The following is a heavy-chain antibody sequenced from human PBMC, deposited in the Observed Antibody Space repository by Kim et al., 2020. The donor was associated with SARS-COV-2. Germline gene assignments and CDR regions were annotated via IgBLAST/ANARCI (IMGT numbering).Heavy chain of an antibody. Sequence: GGSLRLSCAASGFTFNNFEMNWVRQAPGKGLEWISYINGNGRVIYYADSVKGRFIVSRDNAKNSLFLQMNNLGGDDTAIYYCARPILIRTDAFDLWGQGTMVTVSS. CDR2: INGNGRVI. J-gene: IGHJ3*01. CDR1: GFTFNNFE. D-gene: IGHD2-21*01. V-gene: IGHV3-48*03. CDR3: ARPILIRTDAFDL.